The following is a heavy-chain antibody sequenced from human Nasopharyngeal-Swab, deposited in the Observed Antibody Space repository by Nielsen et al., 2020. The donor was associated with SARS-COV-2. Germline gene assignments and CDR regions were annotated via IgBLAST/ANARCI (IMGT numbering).Heavy chain of an antibody. Sequence: GGSLRLSCAASGFTFSSYSMNWVRQAPGKGLEWVSSISSSSYIYYADSVKGRFTISRDNAKNSLYLQMNSLRAEDTAVYYCARDILTEPQTASWGQGTLVTVSS. CDR3: ARDILTEPQTAS. D-gene: IGHD3-9*01. J-gene: IGHJ5*02. CDR2: ISSSSYI. CDR1: GFTFSSYS. V-gene: IGHV3-21*01.